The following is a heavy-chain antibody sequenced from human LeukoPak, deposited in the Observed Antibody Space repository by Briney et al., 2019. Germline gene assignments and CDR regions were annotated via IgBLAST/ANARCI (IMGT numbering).Heavy chain of an antibody. CDR2: IRNKANSYTI. CDR1: GFIFSDHY. D-gene: IGHD6-13*01. V-gene: IGHV3-72*01. CDR3: ASSRIYSSSRFLSY. J-gene: IGHJ4*02. Sequence: PGGSLRLSCAASGFIFSDHYMDWVRQAPGKGLEWVGRIRNKANSYTIEYAASVKGRFTISRDDSKNSLYLQMNSLKIEDTAVYYSASSRIYSSSRFLSYWGQGTLVTVSA.